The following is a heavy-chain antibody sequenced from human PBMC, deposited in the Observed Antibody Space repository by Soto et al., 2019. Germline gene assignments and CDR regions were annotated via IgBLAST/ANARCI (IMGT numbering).Heavy chain of an antibody. J-gene: IGHJ6*02. CDR1: GGSISSSSYY. D-gene: IGHD6-19*01. V-gene: IGHV4-39*01. CDR3: ARHYGYSSGGLYGMDV. Sequence: SETLSLTCTVSGGSISSSSYYWGWIRQPPGKGLEWIGSIYYSGSTYYNPSLKSRVTISVDTSKNQFSLKLSSVTAADTAVYYCARHYGYSSGGLYGMDVWGQGTTVTVSS. CDR2: IYYSGST.